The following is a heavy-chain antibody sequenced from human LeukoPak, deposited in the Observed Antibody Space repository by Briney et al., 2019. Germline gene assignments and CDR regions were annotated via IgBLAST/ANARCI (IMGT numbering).Heavy chain of an antibody. Sequence: SETLSLTCTVSGGSISTTNYYWGWIRQSPGKGLEWFGCVYYSGSTYYNPSLKSRVTISVDTSQNQFSLQLTSVTAADAAVYYCARDNYDSSGNNAFDIWGQGTMVTVSS. CDR3: ARDNYDSSGNNAFDI. CDR2: VYYSGST. D-gene: IGHD3-22*01. CDR1: GGSISTTNYY. J-gene: IGHJ3*02. V-gene: IGHV4-39*07.